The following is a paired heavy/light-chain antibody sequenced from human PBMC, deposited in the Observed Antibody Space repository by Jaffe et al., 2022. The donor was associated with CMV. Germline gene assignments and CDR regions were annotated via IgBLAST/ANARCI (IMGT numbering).Light chain of an antibody. CDR3: MQALQTPHT. CDR1: QSLLHSNGYNY. V-gene: IGKV2-28*01. J-gene: IGKJ2*01. CDR2: LGS. Sequence: DIVMTQSPLSLPVTPGEPASISCRSSQSLLHSNGYNYLDWYLQKPGQSPQLLIYLGSNRASGVPDRFSGSGSGTDFTLKISRVEAEDVGVYYCMQALQTPHTFGQGTKLEIK.
Heavy chain of an antibody. CDR1: GFTVSSNY. Sequence: EVQLVETGGGLIQPGGSLRLSCAASGFTVSSNYMSWVRQAPGKGLEWVSVIYSGGSTYYADSVKGRFTISRDNSKNTLYLQMNSLRAEDTAVYYCASSSYYDILTGYYILDYWGQGTLVTVSS. V-gene: IGHV3-53*02. CDR3: ASSSYYDILTGYYILDY. CDR2: IYSGGST. J-gene: IGHJ4*02. D-gene: IGHD3-9*01.